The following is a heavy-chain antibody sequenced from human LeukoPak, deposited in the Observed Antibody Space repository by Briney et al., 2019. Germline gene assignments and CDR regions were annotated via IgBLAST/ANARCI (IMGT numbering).Heavy chain of an antibody. J-gene: IGHJ3*02. V-gene: IGHV4-59*01. CDR2: IYYSGST. Sequence: SETLSLTCTVSAGSISSYYWSWIRQPPGKGLEWIGYIYYSGSTNYNPSLKSRVTISVDTSKNQFSLKLTSVTAADTAVYYCARDNYAFDIWGQGTMVTVSS. CDR3: ARDNYAFDI. CDR1: AGSISSYY.